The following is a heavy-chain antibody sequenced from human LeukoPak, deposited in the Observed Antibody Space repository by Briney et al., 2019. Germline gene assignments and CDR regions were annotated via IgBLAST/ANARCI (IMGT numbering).Heavy chain of an antibody. CDR1: GFTFSSYS. Sequence: GGSLRLSCAASGFTFSSYSMNWVRQAPGKGLEWVSSISSSSSYIYHADSVKGRFTISRDNAKNSLYLQMNSLRAEDTAVYYCAGIAAAQDDYWGQGTLVTVSS. CDR2: ISSSSSYI. J-gene: IGHJ4*02. V-gene: IGHV3-21*01. D-gene: IGHD6-13*01. CDR3: AGIAAAQDDY.